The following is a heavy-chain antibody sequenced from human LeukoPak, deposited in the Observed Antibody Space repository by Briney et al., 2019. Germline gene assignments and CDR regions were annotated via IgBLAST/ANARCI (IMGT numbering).Heavy chain of an antibody. Sequence: QSGGSLRLSCAASGFTFSSYGMHWVRQAPGKGLEWVAFIRYDGSNKYYADSVKGRFTISRDNSKNTLYLQMNSLRAEDTAVYYCAKDGRESGSYKGGHFDYWGQGTLVTVSS. CDR2: IRYDGSNK. D-gene: IGHD1-26*01. J-gene: IGHJ4*02. CDR1: GFTFSSYG. CDR3: AKDGRESGSYKGGHFDY. V-gene: IGHV3-30*02.